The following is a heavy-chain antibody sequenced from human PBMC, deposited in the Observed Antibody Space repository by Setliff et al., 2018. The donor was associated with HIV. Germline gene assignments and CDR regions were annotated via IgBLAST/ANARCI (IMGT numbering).Heavy chain of an antibody. CDR2: ISSSSTYT. CDR3: ARLMYSSGPGSFDY. Sequence: PGGSLRLSCAASGFIFSNYRMNWVRQAPGKGLEWVSSISSSSTYTFYADSVKGRFTISRANAKNSLYLQMNSLRAEDTAVYYCARLMYSSGPGSFDYWGQGTLVTVSS. J-gene: IGHJ4*02. CDR1: GFIFSNYR. V-gene: IGHV3-21*01. D-gene: IGHD6-19*01.